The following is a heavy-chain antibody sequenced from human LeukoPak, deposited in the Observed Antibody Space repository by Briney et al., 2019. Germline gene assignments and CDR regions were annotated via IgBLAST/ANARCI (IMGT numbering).Heavy chain of an antibody. CDR3: ARVYPVTGYWHFDL. Sequence: GGSLRHSCAASGFTFSSYWMTWVRQAPGKGLEWVSRITNDASSTIYADTVKGRFTISRDNARNTLYLEMNSLRAEDTAVYYCARVYPVTGYWHFDLWGRGILVIVSS. CDR2: ITNDASST. V-gene: IGHV3-74*01. D-gene: IGHD4-17*01. CDR1: GFTFSSYW. J-gene: IGHJ2*01.